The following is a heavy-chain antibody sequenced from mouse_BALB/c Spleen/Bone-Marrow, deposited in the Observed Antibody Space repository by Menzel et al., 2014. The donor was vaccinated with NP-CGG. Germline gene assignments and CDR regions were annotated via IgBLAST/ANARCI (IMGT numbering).Heavy chain of an antibody. CDR3: ARVIGTRCFDV. D-gene: IGHD4-1*01. CDR2: ISGGGNYT. CDR1: GFTFSSYA. V-gene: IGHV5-9-4*01. Sequence: EVKLVESGGGLVKPGGSLKLSCAASGFTFSSYALSWVRQSPERRLEWVAEISGGGNYTYYPDTVTGRFTISRDNAKNTLYLEMRSLKSEDTAMYYCARVIGTRCFDVWGAGTTVTVSS. J-gene: IGHJ1*01.